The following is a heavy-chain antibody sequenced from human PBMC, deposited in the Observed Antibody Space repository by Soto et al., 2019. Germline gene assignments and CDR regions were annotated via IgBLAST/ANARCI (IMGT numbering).Heavy chain of an antibody. D-gene: IGHD2-15*01. V-gene: IGHV3-23*01. CDR3: AKDSPYSTRWCMDV. CDR2: ISGSGGSP. CDR1: GFTFSSYA. Sequence: GGSLRLSCAASGFTFSSYAMSWVRQAPGKGLERVSAISGSGGSPYYAVSLKGRFTISRDTSKSTLYLQMSSLRAEDTAVYYCAKDSPYSTRWCMDVWGQGTTVTVSS. J-gene: IGHJ6*02.